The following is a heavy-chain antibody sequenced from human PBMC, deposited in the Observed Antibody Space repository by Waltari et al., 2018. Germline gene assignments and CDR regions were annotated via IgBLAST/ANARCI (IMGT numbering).Heavy chain of an antibody. CDR2: SIPIFGTA. CDR1: GGTFSSYA. CDR3: ARADYYDSSGYSGWYFDL. Sequence: QVQLVQSGDAVKKPGSSVQVSCKASGGTFSSYAISWVRQAAAQGLEWMGGSIPIFGTANYAQKFQGRFMITADESTSTAYMELSSLRSEDTAVYYCARADYYDSSGYSGWYFDLWGRGTLVTVSS. V-gene: IGHV1-69*01. J-gene: IGHJ2*01. D-gene: IGHD3-22*01.